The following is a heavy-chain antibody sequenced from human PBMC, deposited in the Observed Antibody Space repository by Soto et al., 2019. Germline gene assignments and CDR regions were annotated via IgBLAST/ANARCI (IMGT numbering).Heavy chain of an antibody. CDR1: GGIFRSDG. Sequence: SVKVSFKASGGIFRSDGIIWVRQAPGQGLEWMGGIIPFFGTANYAQKFQARVTITADKSTSTAYMELSSLRSEDTAVYYCARSALPAAINNWFDPWGQGNLVTVSS. J-gene: IGHJ5*02. CDR3: ARSALPAAINNWFDP. D-gene: IGHD2-2*01. V-gene: IGHV1-69*06. CDR2: IIPFFGTA.